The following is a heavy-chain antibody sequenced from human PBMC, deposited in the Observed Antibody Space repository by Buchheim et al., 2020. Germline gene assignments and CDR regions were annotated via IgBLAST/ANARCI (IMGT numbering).Heavy chain of an antibody. D-gene: IGHD3-22*01. CDR2: IYYSGST. Sequence: QVQLQESGPGLVKPSETLSLTCTVSGGSISSYYWSWIRQPPGKGLEWIGYIYYSGSTNYNPSLKSRVTISVDTSKNHFSLKLSSVTAADTAVYYCARELNYYDSSGYYPAGWFDPWGQGTL. J-gene: IGHJ5*02. CDR3: ARELNYYDSSGYYPAGWFDP. V-gene: IGHV4-59*01. CDR1: GGSISSYY.